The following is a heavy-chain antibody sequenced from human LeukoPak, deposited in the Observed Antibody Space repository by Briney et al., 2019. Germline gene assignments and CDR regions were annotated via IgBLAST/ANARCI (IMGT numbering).Heavy chain of an antibody. D-gene: IGHD2-2*01. CDR3: ARVLRVYCSSTSCPYYYYYYYMDV. CDR2: IYYSGST. Sequence: SETLPLTCTVSGGSISSHYWSWIRQPPGKGLEWIGYIYYSGSTNYNPSLKSRVTISVDTSKNQFSLKLSSVTAADTAVYYCARVLRVYCSSTSCPYYYYYYYMDVWGKGTTVTVSS. J-gene: IGHJ6*03. CDR1: GGSISSHY. V-gene: IGHV4-59*11.